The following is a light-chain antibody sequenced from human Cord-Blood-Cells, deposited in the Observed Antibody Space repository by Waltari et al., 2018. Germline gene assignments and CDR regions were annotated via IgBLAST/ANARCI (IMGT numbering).Light chain of an antibody. V-gene: IGLV2-23*03. Sequence: QSALTQPASVSGSPGQSITISCTGTSSDVGSYNLVSWYQQHPGKDPKLMIYEGSKRPSGVSNRFSGSKSGNTASLTISGLQAEDEADYYCCSYAGSSTFVVVGGGTKLTVL. CDR3: CSYAGSSTFVV. CDR2: EGS. J-gene: IGLJ2*01. CDR1: SSDVGSYNL.